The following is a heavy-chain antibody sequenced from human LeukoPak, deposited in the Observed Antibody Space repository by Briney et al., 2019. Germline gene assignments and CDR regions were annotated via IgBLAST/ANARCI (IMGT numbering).Heavy chain of an antibody. CDR2: IRSKANSYVT. Sequence: GVPLRLPCTASGFLFSSSAVHCVPRATGRGVEWVGRIRSKANSYVTAYGAWVKGRFTISRDESKNTAYLQMNSLKTEDTAVYYCTRLVGQTGFYYYYGMDVWGQGTTVTVSS. CDR3: TRLVGQTGFYYYYGMDV. J-gene: IGHJ6*02. CDR1: GFLFSSSA. V-gene: IGHV3-73*01. D-gene: IGHD1-1*01.